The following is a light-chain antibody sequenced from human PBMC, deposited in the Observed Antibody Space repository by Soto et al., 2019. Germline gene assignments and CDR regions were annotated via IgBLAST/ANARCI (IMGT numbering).Light chain of an antibody. CDR3: QSYNLSNVV. Sequence: NFMLTQPHSVSESPGKTVTISCTRSSGSIASNYVQWYQQRPGSAPTTVIYADNQRPSGVPDRFSGSIDSSSTSASLTISRLKTEDDTDYSGQSYNLSNVVFGGGTKLTVL. J-gene: IGLJ3*02. CDR1: SGSIASNY. CDR2: ADN. V-gene: IGLV6-57*04.